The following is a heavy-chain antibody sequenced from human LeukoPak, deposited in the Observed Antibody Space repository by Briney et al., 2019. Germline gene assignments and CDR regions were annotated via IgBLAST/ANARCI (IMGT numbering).Heavy chain of an antibody. CDR2: YYQSGTT. J-gene: IGHJ6*03. V-gene: IGHV4-38-2*01. D-gene: IGHD2-8*01. CDR1: GYSISVDYY. CDR3: ARVARYCTNGVCPDYYFYYMDV. Sequence: PSETLSLTCVVSGYSISVDYYWGWIRQPPGKGAGWIGRYYQSGTTNYNPSLKSRVTISVDTSKNQFSLKLTSVTAADTAVYYCARVARYCTNGVCPDYYFYYMDVWGKGTTVTVSS.